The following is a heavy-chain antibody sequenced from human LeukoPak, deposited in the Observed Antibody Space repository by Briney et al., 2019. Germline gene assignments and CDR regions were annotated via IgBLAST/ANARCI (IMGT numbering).Heavy chain of an antibody. CDR3: ARALRYCSANACYSTFDL. Sequence: HSQTLSLTCATSGNSVSTDTTAWNWIRQSPSRGLEWLGRTYYRSKWYNDYAVSVKSRITINPDTSKNQFSLRLNSVTPEDTAVYYCARALRYCSANACYSTFDLWGQGTLVTVSS. V-gene: IGHV6-1*01. CDR1: GNSVSTDTTA. CDR2: TYYRSKWYN. D-gene: IGHD2-15*01. J-gene: IGHJ3*01.